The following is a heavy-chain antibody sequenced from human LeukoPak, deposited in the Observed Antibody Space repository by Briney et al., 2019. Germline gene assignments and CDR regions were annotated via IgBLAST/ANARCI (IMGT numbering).Heavy chain of an antibody. CDR1: RFTFSSYS. Sequence: AGSLRLSCAASRFTFSSYSMNWVRKAPGKGLEWVSSTSSSSSYIYYAHSVKGRFTISTDNAKNSLYMQMNSLRAEDTAVYYCARDPLAYDSSGYPPFVDYWGQGTLVTVSS. J-gene: IGHJ4*02. V-gene: IGHV3-21*01. D-gene: IGHD3-22*01. CDR3: ARDPLAYDSSGYPPFVDY. CDR2: TSSSSSYI.